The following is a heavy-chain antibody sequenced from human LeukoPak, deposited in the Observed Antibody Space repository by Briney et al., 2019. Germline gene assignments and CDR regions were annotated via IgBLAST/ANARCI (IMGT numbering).Heavy chain of an antibody. CDR3: ARGHTYYDILTGYYESGEFDY. D-gene: IGHD3-9*01. J-gene: IGHJ4*02. V-gene: IGHV3-66*01. Sequence: GGSLRLSCAASGFTVSSNYMSWVRQAPGKGLEWVSVIYSGGSTYYADSVKGRFTISRDNSKNTLYLQMNSLRAEDTAVYYCARGHTYYDILTGYYESGEFDYWGQGTLVTASS. CDR2: IYSGGST. CDR1: GFTVSSNY.